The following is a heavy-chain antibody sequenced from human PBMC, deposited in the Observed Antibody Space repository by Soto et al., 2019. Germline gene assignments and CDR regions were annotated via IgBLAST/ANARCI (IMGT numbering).Heavy chain of an antibody. CDR3: ARKVTYYDFWSGPGGDWFDP. V-gene: IGHV1-18*04. D-gene: IGHD3-3*01. CDR1: GYTFTSYG. J-gene: IGHJ5*02. CDR2: ISAYNGNT. Sequence: WASVKVSCKASGYTFTSYGISWVRQAPGQGLEWMGWISAYNGNTNYAQKLQGRVTMTTDTSTSTAYMELRSLRSDDTAVYYCARKVTYYDFWSGPGGDWFDPWGQGTLVTVSS.